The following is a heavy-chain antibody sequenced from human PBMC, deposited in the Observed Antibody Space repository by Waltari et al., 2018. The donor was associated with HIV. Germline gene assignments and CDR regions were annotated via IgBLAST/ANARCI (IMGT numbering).Heavy chain of an antibody. CDR3: ARGRVGYCSGGSCSNWFDP. D-gene: IGHD2-15*01. J-gene: IGHJ5*02. Sequence: QVQLVQSGAEVKKPGASVKVSCTASGYTFTSYDINWVRQATGQGLEWMGWMNANSGNTGYVQKFQGRVTMTRNTSISTAYMELSSLRSEDTAVYYCARGRVGYCSGGSCSNWFDPWGQGTLVTVSS. CDR1: GYTFTSYD. V-gene: IGHV1-8*01. CDR2: MNANSGNT.